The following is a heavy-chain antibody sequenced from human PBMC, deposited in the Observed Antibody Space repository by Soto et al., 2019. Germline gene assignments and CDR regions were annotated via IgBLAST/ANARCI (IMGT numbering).Heavy chain of an antibody. J-gene: IGHJ3*02. CDR1: GFTFSTSS. D-gene: IGHD1-26*01. V-gene: IGHV3-23*01. CDR2: ISGSGDIT. CDR3: AKGWDTSIAGAFDI. Sequence: EVQVLESGGDLVQPGGSLRLTCSVSGFTFSTSSMNWVRQAPGKALEWVSSISGSGDITYYADSVKGRFTTSRDNSKSTVYLQMNSLRVEDTAVYHCAKGWDTSIAGAFDIWGQGTMVTVSS.